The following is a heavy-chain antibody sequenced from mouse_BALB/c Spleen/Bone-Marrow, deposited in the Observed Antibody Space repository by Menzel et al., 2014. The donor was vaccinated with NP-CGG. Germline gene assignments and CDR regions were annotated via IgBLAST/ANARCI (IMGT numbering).Heavy chain of an antibody. J-gene: IGHJ2*01. CDR1: GYTFTSSW. CDR3: ARHYRYAYYFDY. D-gene: IGHD2-14*01. CDR2: IHPNSGNT. V-gene: IGHV1S130*01. Sequence: QVQLQQSGSVLVRPGASVKLSCKASGYTFTSSWMHWAKPRPGQGLEWIGVIHPNSGNTNNNEKFKGKATLTVDTSSSTAYVDLGSLTSEDSAVYYCARHYRYAYYFDYWGQGTTLTVSS.